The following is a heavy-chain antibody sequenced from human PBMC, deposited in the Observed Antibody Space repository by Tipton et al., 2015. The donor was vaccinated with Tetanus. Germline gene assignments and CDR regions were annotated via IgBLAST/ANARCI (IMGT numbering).Heavy chain of an antibody. Sequence: TLSLTCTVSGASIRGGTFYWGCIRQPPGKGLEWIGSIYESGDTYYIPSLKSRVTISVATSTNQFSLTLNSMAAADTGVYYCARRQSGYFTPFDYWGQGKLVTVSS. CDR2: IYESGDT. CDR3: ARRQSGYFTPFDY. CDR1: GASIRGGTFY. D-gene: IGHD3-3*01. J-gene: IGHJ4*02. V-gene: IGHV4-39*01.